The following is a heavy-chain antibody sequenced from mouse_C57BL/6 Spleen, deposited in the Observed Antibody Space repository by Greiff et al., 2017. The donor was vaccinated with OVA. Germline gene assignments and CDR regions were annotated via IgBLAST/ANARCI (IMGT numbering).Heavy chain of an antibody. CDR2: IYPGDGDT. CDR3: ASSDYGSSYAMDY. D-gene: IGHD1-1*01. CDR1: GYAFSSSW. V-gene: IGHV1-82*01. J-gene: IGHJ4*01. Sequence: VQLQQSGPELVKPGASVKISCKASGYAFSSSWMNWVKQRPGKGLEWIGRIYPGDGDTNYNGKFKGKATLTADKSSSTAYMQLSSLTSEDSAVYFCASSDYGSSYAMDYWGQGTSVTVSS.